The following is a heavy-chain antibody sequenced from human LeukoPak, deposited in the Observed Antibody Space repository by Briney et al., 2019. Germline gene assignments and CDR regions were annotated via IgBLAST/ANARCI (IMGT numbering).Heavy chain of an antibody. CDR1: GFTFDDYA. J-gene: IGHJ4*02. CDR3: AKDGIEDSSGYFYYFDY. Sequence: PGGSLRLSCAASGFTFDDYAMHWVRQAPGKGLEWVSGISWNSGSIGYADSVKGRFTISRDNAKNSLYLQMNSLRAEDTALYYCAKDGIEDSSGYFYYFDYWGQGTLVTVSS. CDR2: ISWNSGSI. D-gene: IGHD3-22*01. V-gene: IGHV3-9*01.